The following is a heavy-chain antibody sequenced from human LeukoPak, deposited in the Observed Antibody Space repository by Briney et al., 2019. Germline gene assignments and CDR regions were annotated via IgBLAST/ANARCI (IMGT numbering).Heavy chain of an antibody. CDR2: INPNSGGT. Sequence: ASVKVSCKASGYTFTGYYMHWVRQAPGQGLEWLGWINPNSGGTNYAQKFQGRVTMTRDTSISTAYMELSRLRSDDTAVYYCARVGRDYDFWSGYYSYWGQGTLVTVSS. J-gene: IGHJ4*02. V-gene: IGHV1-2*02. D-gene: IGHD3-3*01. CDR3: ARVGRDYDFWSGYYSY. CDR1: GYTFTGYY.